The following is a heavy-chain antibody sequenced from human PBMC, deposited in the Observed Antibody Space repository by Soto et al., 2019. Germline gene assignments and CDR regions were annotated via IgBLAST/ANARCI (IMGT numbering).Heavy chain of an antibody. D-gene: IGHD6-6*01. Sequence: SETLSLTCTVSGGSISSYYWSWIRQPPGKGLEWIGYIYYSGSTNYNPSLKSRVTISVDTSKNQFSLKLSSATAADTAVYYCARDRPSWYYGMDVWGQGTTVTVSS. CDR1: GGSISSYY. CDR2: IYYSGST. CDR3: ARDRPSWYYGMDV. J-gene: IGHJ6*02. V-gene: IGHV4-59*01.